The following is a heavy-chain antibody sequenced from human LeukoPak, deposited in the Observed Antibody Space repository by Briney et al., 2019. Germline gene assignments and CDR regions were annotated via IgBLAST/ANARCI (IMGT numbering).Heavy chain of an antibody. V-gene: IGHV4-61*02. J-gene: IGHJ6*02. CDR1: GGSISSGSYY. CDR2: IYTSRRT. CDR3: ARANDILTGPDYYYYGMDV. D-gene: IGHD3-9*01. Sequence: SQTLSLTCTASGGSISSGSYYWSWIRQPAGKELEWIRRIYTSRRTNYNHSLKSRVTRSVDTSKNQFSLKLSSVTAADTAVYYCARANDILTGPDYYYYGMDVWGQGTTVTVSS.